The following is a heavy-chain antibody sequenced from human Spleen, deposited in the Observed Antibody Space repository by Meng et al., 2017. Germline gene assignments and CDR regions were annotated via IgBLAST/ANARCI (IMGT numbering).Heavy chain of an antibody. D-gene: IGHD4-17*01. V-gene: IGHV1-2*06. CDR2: INPNSGAT. CDR3: ARVYGDYVLDY. CDR1: GYTFTGYN. Sequence: QLQLVQSGAEVEKPGDSVKVSCKASGYTFTGYNMNWVRQAPGQGLEWMGRINPNSGATNYAQKFQGRVTMTRDTSISTGYMELSRLRPDDTAVYYCARVYGDYVLDYWGQGTLVTVSS. J-gene: IGHJ4*02.